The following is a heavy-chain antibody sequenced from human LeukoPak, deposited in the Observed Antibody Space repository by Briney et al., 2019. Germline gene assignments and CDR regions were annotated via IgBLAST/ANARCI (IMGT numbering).Heavy chain of an antibody. CDR2: INHRDGSA. CDR3: ARDGGLVKRVANNWFDP. D-gene: IGHD3-16*01. V-gene: IGHV1-46*01. J-gene: IGHJ5*02. Sequence: ASVTVSCKACGYTFTSYYMHWVRQAPGQGLAWMGIINHRDGSANSAQRFQGRVSMTRDTSTSTVYMELSSLRSEDTAVYYCARDGGLVKRVANNWFDPWGQGTLVTVSS. CDR1: GYTFTSYY.